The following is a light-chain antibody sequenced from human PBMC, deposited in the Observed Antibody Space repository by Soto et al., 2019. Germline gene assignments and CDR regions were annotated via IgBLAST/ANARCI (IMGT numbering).Light chain of an antibody. Sequence: QLPSVSGAPGQRVTISCTGTSSNIGAGYEVHWYHQLPGTAPKFLVSGNDNRPSGVPDRLSASKSGTSGSLAITDLQAEDEGHYYCQSYDRGLTAYVFGTGTKVTVL. V-gene: IGLV1-40*01. CDR2: GND. J-gene: IGLJ1*01. CDR3: QSYDRGLTAYV. CDR1: SSNIGAGYE.